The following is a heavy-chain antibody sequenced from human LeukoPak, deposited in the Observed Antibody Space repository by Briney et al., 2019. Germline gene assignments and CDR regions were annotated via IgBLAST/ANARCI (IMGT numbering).Heavy chain of an antibody. CDR1: GYTFTSYD. Sequence: ASVKVSCKASGYTFTSYDINWVRQATGQGLEWMGWMNPNSGNTGYAQKFQGRVTMTEDTSTDTAYMELSSLRSEDTAVYYCASQLGIFDYWGQGTLVTVSS. V-gene: IGHV1-8*02. CDR2: MNPNSGNT. J-gene: IGHJ4*02. CDR3: ASQLGIFDY. D-gene: IGHD1-1*01.